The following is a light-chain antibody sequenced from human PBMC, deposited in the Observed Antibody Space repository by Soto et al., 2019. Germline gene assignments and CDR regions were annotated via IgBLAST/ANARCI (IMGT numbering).Light chain of an antibody. V-gene: IGLV2-14*01. CDR2: DVS. J-gene: IGLJ1*01. Sequence: QSALTQPASVSGSPGQSITISCTGTSSDVGGYNYVSWYQQHPGKAPKLMIYDVSNRPSGVSNRFSGSKSGNTASLTISGLQAEDEADYYCSSYTRSSTGVFGTGTKSPS. CDR3: SSYTRSSTGV. CDR1: SSDVGGYNY.